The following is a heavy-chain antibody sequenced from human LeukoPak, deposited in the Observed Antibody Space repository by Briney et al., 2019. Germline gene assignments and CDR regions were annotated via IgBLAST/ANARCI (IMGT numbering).Heavy chain of an antibody. CDR1: GFTFSSYW. CDR3: ARDPIIAVADHYYYYGMDV. CDR2: IKQDGSEK. V-gene: IGHV3-7*03. J-gene: IGHJ6*04. Sequence: PGGSLRLSCAASGFTFSSYWMSWVRQAPGKGLEWVPNIKQDGSEKYYVDSVKGRFTISRDNAKNSLYLQMNSLRAEDTAVYYCARDPIIAVADHYYYYGMDVWGKGTTVTVSS. D-gene: IGHD6-19*01.